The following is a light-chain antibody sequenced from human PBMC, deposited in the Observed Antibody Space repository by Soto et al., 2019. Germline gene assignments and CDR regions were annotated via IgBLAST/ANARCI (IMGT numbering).Light chain of an antibody. CDR3: QQYHNWPST. CDR2: GAS. CDR1: QSASSN. J-gene: IGKJ2*01. Sequence: EIVMTQSPATLSVSPGERVTLSCRASQSASSNLAWYQQKPGQAPRLLMYGASSRATGIPDRFSGSGAGTDCTLTISRLEPEDFAGYYCQQYHNWPSTFGQGTKLEI. V-gene: IGKV3D-15*01.